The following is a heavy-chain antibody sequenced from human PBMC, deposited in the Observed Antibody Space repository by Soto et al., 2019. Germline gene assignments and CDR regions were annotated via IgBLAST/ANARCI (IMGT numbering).Heavy chain of an antibody. Sequence: QVHLVQSGAEVKKPGASVKVSCKGSGYAFTTNGITWMRQAPGQGLEWMGWISAHNGNTNYAQKLQGRVTVTRDTSTSTAYMELRSLRSDDTAVYYCARGRYGDYWGQGALVTVSS. CDR3: ARGRYGDY. D-gene: IGHD1-1*01. V-gene: IGHV1-18*01. CDR2: ISAHNGNT. CDR1: GYAFTTNG. J-gene: IGHJ4*02.